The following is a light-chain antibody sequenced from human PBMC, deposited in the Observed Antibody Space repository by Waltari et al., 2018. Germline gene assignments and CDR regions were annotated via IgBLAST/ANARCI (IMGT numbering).Light chain of an antibody. Sequence: DIVMTQSPDSLAVSLGERATINCKSSQSILFTSTNKDSLAWYLQKPGQPPKLLIFGASTRQSGVPDRFSGGGSGTDFTLTISSLQAEDVAVYYCQQYLSVPLTFGGGTKVEI. CDR2: GAS. CDR1: QSILFTSTNKDS. J-gene: IGKJ4*01. V-gene: IGKV4-1*01. CDR3: QQYLSVPLT.